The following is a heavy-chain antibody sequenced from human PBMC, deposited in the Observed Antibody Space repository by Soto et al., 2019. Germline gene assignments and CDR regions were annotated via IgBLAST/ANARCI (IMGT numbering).Heavy chain of an antibody. CDR2: IFPGDSET. D-gene: IGHD1-1*01. Sequence: GESLKISGKGSGYSFSTYWIGWVRQVPGKGLEWMGLIFPGDSETTYSPSFQGHVSISADTSTSTAYLQWNSLNTSDSAIYYCARQGTGSYWGQGTQVTVSS. CDR1: GYSFSTYW. V-gene: IGHV5-51*01. CDR3: ARQGTGSY. J-gene: IGHJ4*02.